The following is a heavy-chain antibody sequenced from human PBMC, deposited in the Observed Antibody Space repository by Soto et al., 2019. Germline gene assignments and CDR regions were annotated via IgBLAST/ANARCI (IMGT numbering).Heavy chain of an antibody. CDR2: INPNSGGT. Sequence: ASVKVSCKASGYTFTGYYMHWVRQAPGQGLEWMGWINPNSGGTNYAQKFQGWVTMTRDTSISTAYMELSRLRSDDTAVYYCARDQTILTGYYYYYYGMDVRGQGTTVTVSS. CDR3: ARDQTILTGYYYYYYGMDV. D-gene: IGHD3-9*01. V-gene: IGHV1-2*04. CDR1: GYTFTGYY. J-gene: IGHJ6*01.